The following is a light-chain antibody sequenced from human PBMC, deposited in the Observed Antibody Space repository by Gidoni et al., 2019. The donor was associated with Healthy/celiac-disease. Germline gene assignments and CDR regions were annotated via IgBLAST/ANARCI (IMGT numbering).Light chain of an antibody. V-gene: IGKV3-11*01. CDR3: QQRSNWPPYT. CDR1: QSVSSY. Sequence: ASQSVSSYLAWYQQKPGQAPRLLIYAASNRATGIPARFSGSGSGTAFTLTISILEPEDFAVYYCQQRSNWPPYTFGQGTKLEIK. J-gene: IGKJ2*01. CDR2: AAS.